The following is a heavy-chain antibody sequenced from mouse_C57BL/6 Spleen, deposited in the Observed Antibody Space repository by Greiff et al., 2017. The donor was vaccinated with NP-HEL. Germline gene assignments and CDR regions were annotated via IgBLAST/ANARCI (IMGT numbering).Heavy chain of an antibody. D-gene: IGHD2-5*01. CDR1: GYTFTSYW. CDR3: AILYSNYEGNYAMDY. V-gene: IGHV1-72*01. J-gene: IGHJ4*01. Sequence: QVQLKQPGAELVKPGASVKLSCKASGYTFTSYWMHWVKQRPGRGLEWIGRIDTNSGGTKYNEKFKSKATLTVDKPSSTAYMQLSSLTSEDSAVYYCAILYSNYEGNYAMDYWGQGTSVTVSS. CDR2: IDTNSGGT.